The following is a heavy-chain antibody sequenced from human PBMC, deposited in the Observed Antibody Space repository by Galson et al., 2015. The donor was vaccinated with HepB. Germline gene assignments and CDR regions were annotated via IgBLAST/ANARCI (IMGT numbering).Heavy chain of an antibody. D-gene: IGHD2-21*02. CDR2: FSGPLATT. J-gene: IGHJ4*02. Sequence: SLRLSCAASGFTFSTYAMSWVRQTPGKGLEWVATFSGPLATTYHADSVKGRFTISRDNSKNTLSLQMDGLRAEDTAIYYCAKATRGTCSGADCYYFVSWGQGTLVTVSS. V-gene: IGHV3-23*01. CDR3: AKATRGTCSGADCYYFVS. CDR1: GFTFSTYA.